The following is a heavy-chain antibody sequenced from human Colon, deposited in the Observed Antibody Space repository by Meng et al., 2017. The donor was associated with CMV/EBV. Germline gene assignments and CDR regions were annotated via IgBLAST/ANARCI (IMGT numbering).Heavy chain of an antibody. Sequence: GGSLRLSCKASGYSFTNYWIGWVRQMPGKGLEWMGIIHPGDSGTRYSPSFQGQVTMSADKSISTVYLQWSSLKASDTAMYYCARNVCSSNSCYMGNGWFDPWGQGSMVTVSS. CDR2: IHPGDSGT. CDR3: ARNVCSSNSCYMGNGWFDP. CDR1: GYSFTNYW. D-gene: IGHD2-2*02. J-gene: IGHJ5*02. V-gene: IGHV5-51*01.